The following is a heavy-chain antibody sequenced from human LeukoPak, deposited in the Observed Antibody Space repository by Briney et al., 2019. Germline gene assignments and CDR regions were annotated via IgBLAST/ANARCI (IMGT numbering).Heavy chain of an antibody. CDR3: AELGITMIGGV. CDR2: ISSSGSTI. V-gene: IGHV3-48*04. D-gene: IGHD3-10*02. Sequence: GGSLRLSCAASGFNFSSYSMNWVRQAPGKGLEWVSYISSSGSTIYYADSVKGRFTISRDNAKNSLYLQMNSLRAEDTAVYYCAELGITMIGGVWGKGTTVTISS. CDR1: GFNFSSYS. J-gene: IGHJ6*04.